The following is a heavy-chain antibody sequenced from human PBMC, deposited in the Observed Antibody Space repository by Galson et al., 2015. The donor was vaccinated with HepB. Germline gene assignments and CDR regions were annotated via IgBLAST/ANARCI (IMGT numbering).Heavy chain of an antibody. CDR1: GFTFSSYA. V-gene: IGHV3-23*01. J-gene: IGHJ4*02. CDR3: ASMVQDVPPHDY. CDR2: ISGSGGST. Sequence: SLRLSCAASGFTFSSYAMSWVRQAPGKGLEWVSAISGSGGSTYYADSVKGRFTISRDNSKNTLYLQMNSLRAEDTAVYYCASMVQDVPPHDYWGQGTLVTVSS. D-gene: IGHD3-10*01.